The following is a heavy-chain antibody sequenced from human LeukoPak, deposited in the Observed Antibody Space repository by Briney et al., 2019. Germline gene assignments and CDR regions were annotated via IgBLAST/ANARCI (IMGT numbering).Heavy chain of an antibody. V-gene: IGHV4-61*02. CDR3: ARCATFGGVINYFDY. J-gene: IGHJ4*02. CDR1: GGSISSGSYY. Sequence: PSQTLSLTCTVSGGSISSGSYYWSWIRQPAGKGLEWIGRIYTSGSTNYNPSLKSRVTISVDTSKNQFSLRLSSVTAADTAAYYCARCATFGGVINYFDYWGQGTLVTVSS. CDR2: IYTSGST. D-gene: IGHD3-16*02.